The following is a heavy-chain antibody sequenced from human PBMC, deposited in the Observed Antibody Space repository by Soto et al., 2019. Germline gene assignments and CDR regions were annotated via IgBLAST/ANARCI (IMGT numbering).Heavy chain of an antibody. CDR2: ISGSGGST. J-gene: IGHJ3*02. V-gene: IGHV3-23*01. CDR3: AKDWGLLWVGPDAFDI. CDR1: GFTFSSYA. D-gene: IGHD3-10*01. Sequence: GGSLRLSCAASGFTFSSYAMSWVRQAPGKGLEWVSSISGSGGSTYYADSVKGRFTISRDNSKNTLYLQMNSLRAEDTAVYYCAKDWGLLWVGPDAFDIWGQGTMVTVS.